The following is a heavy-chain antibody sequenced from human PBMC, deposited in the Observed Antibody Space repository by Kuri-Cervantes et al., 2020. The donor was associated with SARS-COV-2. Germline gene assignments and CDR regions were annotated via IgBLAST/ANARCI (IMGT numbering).Heavy chain of an antibody. CDR3: ASLGDYYDSSGYYSVDY. Sequence: SVKVSCKASGYTFTGYYMHWVRQAPGQGLEWMGGIIPIFGTANYAQKFQGRVTITADESTSTAYMELSSLRSEDTAVYYCASLGDYYDSSGYYSVDYWGQGTLVTVSS. J-gene: IGHJ4*02. V-gene: IGHV1-69*13. CDR1: GYTFTGYY. CDR2: IIPIFGTA. D-gene: IGHD3-22*01.